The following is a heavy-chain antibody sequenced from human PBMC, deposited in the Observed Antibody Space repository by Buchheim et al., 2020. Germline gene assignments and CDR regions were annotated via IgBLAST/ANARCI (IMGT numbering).Heavy chain of an antibody. D-gene: IGHD6-13*01. CDR2: MNPNSGNT. CDR3: ARRYCRWSSSCMDV. V-gene: IGHV1-8*01. J-gene: IGHJ6*02. CDR1: GYTFTSYD. Sequence: QVQLVQSGAEVKKPGASVKVSCKASGYTFTSYDINWVRQATGQGLEWMGWMNPNSGNTGYAQKLQGRVAMTRNASINTAYMEVSSLRSEDTAVYYCARRYCRWSSSCMDVWGQGTT.